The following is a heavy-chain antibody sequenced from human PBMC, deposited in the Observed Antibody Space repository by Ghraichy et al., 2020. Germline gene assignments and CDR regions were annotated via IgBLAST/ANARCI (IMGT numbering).Heavy chain of an antibody. CDR3: VSGSGSHTPLFDY. Sequence: GGSLRLSCAASGFTFSDYYMSWIRQAPGKGLEWVSYISNSADAIYYADSVKGRFTISRDNTKNSLYLQMNSLRAEDTAVYFCVSGSGSHTPLFDYWGQGTLVTVSS. CDR2: ISNSADAI. D-gene: IGHD3-10*01. J-gene: IGHJ4*02. CDR1: GFTFSDYY. V-gene: IGHV3-11*01.